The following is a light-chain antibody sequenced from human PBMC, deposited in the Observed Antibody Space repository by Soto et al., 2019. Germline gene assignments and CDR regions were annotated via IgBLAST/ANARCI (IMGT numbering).Light chain of an antibody. CDR3: KQATSLTFP. Sequence: DIRMTQSPSSVSASVGDRVTITCRASQGISSWLDWYQQKPGKAPKLLIYAASSLQSGVPSRFSGSGSGTDFTLTISSLQPEDFATYYCKQATSLTFPFGSGNKVDIK. CDR1: QGISSW. J-gene: IGKJ3*01. CDR2: AAS. V-gene: IGKV1D-12*01.